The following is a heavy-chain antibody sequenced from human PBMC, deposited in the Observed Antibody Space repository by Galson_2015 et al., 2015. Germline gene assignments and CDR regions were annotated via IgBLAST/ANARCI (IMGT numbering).Heavy chain of an antibody. V-gene: IGHV3-74*01. Sequence: SLRLSCAASGFTFSSYWMHWVRQAPGKGLVWVSRINSDGSSTIYADSVKGRFTISRDNAKNTLYLQMNSLRAEDTAMYYCAKGVGSDFYYANDYWGQGTLVTVSS. CDR1: GFTFSSYW. J-gene: IGHJ4*02. D-gene: IGHD3-22*01. CDR3: AKGVGSDFYYANDY. CDR2: INSDGSST.